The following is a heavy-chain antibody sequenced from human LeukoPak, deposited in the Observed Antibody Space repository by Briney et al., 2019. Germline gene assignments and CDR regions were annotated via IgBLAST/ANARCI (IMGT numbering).Heavy chain of an antibody. D-gene: IGHD2/OR15-2a*01. CDR1: PYYFINFW. CDR3: ARGINDEYFQS. J-gene: IGHJ1*01. Sequence: GESLKISCKDSPYYFINFWIGWVRQMPGKGLEWMGIIYPADSDTRYNPSFQGHVTISADRSASTAYLQWHSLRASDTAIYYCARGINDEYFQSWGQGTLVTVSS. V-gene: IGHV5-51*01. CDR2: IYPADSDT.